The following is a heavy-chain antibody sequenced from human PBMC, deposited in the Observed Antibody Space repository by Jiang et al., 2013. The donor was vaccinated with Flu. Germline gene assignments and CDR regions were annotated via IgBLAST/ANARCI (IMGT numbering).Heavy chain of an antibody. CDR3: ARGHLRAVAGTGDWFDP. J-gene: IGHJ5*02. CDR2: ISSSSSYI. Sequence: KGTWSGSSSISSSSSYIYYEDSVKGRFTISRDNAKNSLYLQMNSLRAEDTAVYYCARGHLRAVAGTGDWFDPWGQGTLVTVSS. V-gene: IGHV3-21*01. D-gene: IGHD6-19*01.